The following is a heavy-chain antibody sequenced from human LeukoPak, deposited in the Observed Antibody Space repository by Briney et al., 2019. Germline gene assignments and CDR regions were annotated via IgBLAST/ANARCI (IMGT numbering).Heavy chain of an antibody. CDR3: AREGRGYSSGWTKYYYYGMDV. CDR2: ISAYNGNT. V-gene: IGHV1-18*01. Sequence: ASVKVSCKASGYTFTSYGISWVRQAPGQGLEWMGWISAYNGNTNYAQKLQGRVTMTTDTSTSTAYMELRSLRSDDTAVYYCAREGRGYSSGWTKYYYYGMDVWGQGTTVTVSS. D-gene: IGHD6-19*01. J-gene: IGHJ6*02. CDR1: GYTFTSYG.